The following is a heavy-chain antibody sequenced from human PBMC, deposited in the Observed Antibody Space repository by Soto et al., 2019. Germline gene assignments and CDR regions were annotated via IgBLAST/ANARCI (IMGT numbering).Heavy chain of an antibody. CDR3: PIDLGQGYSPSHKYFDY. Sequence: QVQLQESGPGLVKPSETLSLTCTVSGGSVISGSYYWRWVRQPPGKGLEWIGYTYYRGSTKYNPSLKSRVTISVATSKNQCSMKLSSVTAADTAIYYCPIDLGQGYSPSHKYFDYWGQGTRVTVSS. V-gene: IGHV4-61*01. CDR2: TYYRGST. D-gene: IGHD2-15*01. J-gene: IGHJ4*02. CDR1: GGSVISGSYY.